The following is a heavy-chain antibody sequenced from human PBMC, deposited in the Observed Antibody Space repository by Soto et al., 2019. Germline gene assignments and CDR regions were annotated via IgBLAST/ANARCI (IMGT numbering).Heavy chain of an antibody. V-gene: IGHV1-2*02. CDR1: GYTFTGPY. Sequence: GASMKVSCQAFGYTFTGPYMHWVGQAPGQGFEWMGWINPNSGGTNYAQKFQGRVTMTRDTSISTAYMELSRLRSDDTAVYYCAREYSSTWYPFDYWGQGTLVTVSS. CDR2: INPNSGGT. D-gene: IGHD6-13*01. CDR3: AREYSSTWYPFDY. J-gene: IGHJ4*02.